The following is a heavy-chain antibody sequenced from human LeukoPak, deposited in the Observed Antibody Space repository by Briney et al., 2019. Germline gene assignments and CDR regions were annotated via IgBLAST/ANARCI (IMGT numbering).Heavy chain of an antibody. CDR3: ARESPSDAFDI. V-gene: IGHV3-21*01. CDR2: ISSSSSYI. CDR1: GFTFSSYS. Sequence: GGSLRLSCAASGFTFSSYSMNWVRQAPGKGLEWVSSISSSSSYIYYADSVKGRFTISRDNAKNSLYLQMNSLRAEDTAVYYCARESPSDAFDIWGQGTMVTVSS. J-gene: IGHJ3*02.